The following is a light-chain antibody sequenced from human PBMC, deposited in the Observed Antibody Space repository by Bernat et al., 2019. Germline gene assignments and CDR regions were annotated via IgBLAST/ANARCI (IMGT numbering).Light chain of an antibody. Sequence: EIVMTQTPLSLPVTPGEPASISCRSSQSLLDGDDGNTYLDWYLQKPGQSPQLLISMVSYRASGVPDRFSGSGSGTDFTLKISRVEAEDVGVYICMRRIEFPNPVGQGTRLEI. CDR3: MRRIEFPNP. CDR1: QSLLDGDDGNTY. J-gene: IGKJ5*01. CDR2: MVS. V-gene: IGKV2-40*01.